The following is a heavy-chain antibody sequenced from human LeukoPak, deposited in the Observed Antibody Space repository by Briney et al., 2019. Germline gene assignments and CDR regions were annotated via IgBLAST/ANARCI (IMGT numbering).Heavy chain of an antibody. CDR2: MNTNSGNT. Sequence: GASVTVSCKASGYTFTSYDINWVRQATGQGLEWMGWMNTNSGNTGYAQKFQGRVTITRNTSISTAYMELSSLRSEDTAVYYCARASESPYYDFWSGYSTSYYYYYMDVWGKGTTVTVSS. V-gene: IGHV1-8*03. D-gene: IGHD3-3*01. CDR1: GYTFTSYD. CDR3: ARASESPYYDFWSGYSTSYYYYYMDV. J-gene: IGHJ6*03.